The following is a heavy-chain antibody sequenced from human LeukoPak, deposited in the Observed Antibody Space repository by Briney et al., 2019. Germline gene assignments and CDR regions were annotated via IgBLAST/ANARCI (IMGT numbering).Heavy chain of an antibody. V-gene: IGHV4-39*01. CDR1: GGSFSSSSYY. D-gene: IGHD6-25*01. CDR2: IYYSGST. Sequence: SETLSLTCTVSGGSFSSSSYYWGWIRQPPGKGLEWIGSIYYSGSTYYNPSLKSRVTISVDTSKSQFSLKLNSVTAADTAVYYCASLPGGFYGMDVWGQGTTVTVSS. CDR3: ASLPGGFYGMDV. J-gene: IGHJ6*02.